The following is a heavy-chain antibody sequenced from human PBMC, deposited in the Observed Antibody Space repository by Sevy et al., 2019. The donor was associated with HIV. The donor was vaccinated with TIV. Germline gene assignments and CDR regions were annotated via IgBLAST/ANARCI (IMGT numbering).Heavy chain of an antibody. V-gene: IGHV6-1*01. Sequence: KQSQTLSLTCAISGDSVSSNSAAWNWIRQSPSRGLEWLGRTYYRSKWYNDYAVSVKSRITINPDTSRNQVSLQLNSVTPEDTAIYYCARDGLTYGGMDVWGQGTTVTVSS. CDR1: GDSVSSNSAA. J-gene: IGHJ6*02. D-gene: IGHD1-20*01. CDR2: TYYRSKWYN. CDR3: ARDGLTYGGMDV.